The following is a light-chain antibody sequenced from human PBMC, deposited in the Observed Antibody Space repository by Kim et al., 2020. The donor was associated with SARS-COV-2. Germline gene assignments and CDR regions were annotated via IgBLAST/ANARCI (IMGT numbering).Light chain of an antibody. CDR1: QSVSTTF. V-gene: IGKV3-20*01. Sequence: SPGERATLPCRASQSVSTTFSAWSQHKPGQAPRLLIYGASTRAAGIPGRFIGGGSGTDFTLTIDRLSPEGFAVYCCQQYNCSPWTFGQGTKVDIK. CDR3: QQYNCSPWT. J-gene: IGKJ1*01. CDR2: GAS.